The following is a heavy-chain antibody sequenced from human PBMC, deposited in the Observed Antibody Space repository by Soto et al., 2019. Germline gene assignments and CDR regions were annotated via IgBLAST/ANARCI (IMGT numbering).Heavy chain of an antibody. Sequence: SETLSLTCAVYGGSFSGYYWSWIRQPPGKGLEWIGEINYSGSTNYNPSLKSRVTISVDTSKNQFSLKLSSVTAADTAVYYCARGQYYDFWGGYYTGPARNWFDPWGQGTLVTVSS. D-gene: IGHD3-3*01. V-gene: IGHV4-34*01. CDR1: GGSFSGYY. CDR3: ARGQYYDFWGGYYTGPARNWFDP. J-gene: IGHJ5*02. CDR2: INYSGST.